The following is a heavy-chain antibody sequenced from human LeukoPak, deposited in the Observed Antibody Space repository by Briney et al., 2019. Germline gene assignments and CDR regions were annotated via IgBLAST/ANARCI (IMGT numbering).Heavy chain of an antibody. CDR2: ISYDGSNK. J-gene: IGHJ6*02. CDR3: AKDLWGPGIADYYYYGMDA. CDR1: GFTFCSYG. V-gene: IGHV3-30*18. D-gene: IGHD6-13*01. Sequence: PGGSLRLSCAASGFTFCSYGMHWVRQAPGKGLEWVAVISYDGSNKYYADSVKGRFTISRDNSKNTLYLQMNSLRAEDTAVYYCAKDLWGPGIADYYYYGMDAWGQGTTVTVSS.